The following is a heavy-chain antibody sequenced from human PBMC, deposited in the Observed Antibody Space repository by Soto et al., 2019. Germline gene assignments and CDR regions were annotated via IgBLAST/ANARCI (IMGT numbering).Heavy chain of an antibody. Sequence: GGSLRLSCAASGIIFSSYWMHWVRQAPGKGLVWVSRINSDGSSTSYADSVKGRFTISRDNAKNTLYLQMNSLRAEDTSVYYCTRDYDNGDDPEFDPWGQGTLVTVSS. D-gene: IGHD4-17*01. J-gene: IGHJ5*02. CDR1: GIIFSSYW. CDR2: INSDGSST. V-gene: IGHV3-74*01. CDR3: TRDYDNGDDPEFDP.